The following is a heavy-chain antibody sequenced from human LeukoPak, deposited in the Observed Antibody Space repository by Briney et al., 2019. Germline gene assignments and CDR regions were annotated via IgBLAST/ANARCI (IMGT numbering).Heavy chain of an antibody. CDR3: ARGGYCSGGSCYRGFDS. V-gene: IGHV3-74*03. Sequence: GGSLRLSCAASGFTFSNYWMQWVRQAPGKGLVWVSRINSDGSITTYADSVKGRFTVSRDNAKNTLFLQMNSLRDEDTAVYYCARGGYCSGGSCYRGFDSWGREPWSPSLQ. CDR1: GFTFSNYW. CDR2: INSDGSIT. J-gene: IGHJ4*02. D-gene: IGHD2-15*01.